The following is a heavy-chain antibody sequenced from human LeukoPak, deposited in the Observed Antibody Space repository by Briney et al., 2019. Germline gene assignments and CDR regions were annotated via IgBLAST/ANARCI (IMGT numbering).Heavy chain of an antibody. CDR2: ISAYNGNT. V-gene: IGHV1-18*01. Sequence: ASVKVSCKASGYTFTSYGISWLRQAPGQGLEWMGWISAYNGNTNYAQKFQGRVTLTEDTSTDTAYMELTSLRAEDTAVYYCATFVPYSDSSDFYIHAFHIWGRGTMVTVSS. J-gene: IGHJ3*02. CDR1: GYTFTSYG. D-gene: IGHD3-22*01. CDR3: ATFVPYSDSSDFYIHAFHI.